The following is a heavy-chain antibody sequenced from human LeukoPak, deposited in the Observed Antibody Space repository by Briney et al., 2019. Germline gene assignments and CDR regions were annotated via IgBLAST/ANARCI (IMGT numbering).Heavy chain of an antibody. CDR2: INTDGSST. CDR3: AKDHGSFYYYGSGVIDY. Sequence: GGSLRLSCAASGFTFSSYWMHWVRQAPGKGLVWVSRINTDGSSTTYADSVKGRFTISRDNSKNTLYLQMNSLRAEDTAVYYCAKDHGSFYYYGSGVIDYWGQGTLVTVSS. CDR1: GFTFSSYW. V-gene: IGHV3-74*01. J-gene: IGHJ4*02. D-gene: IGHD3-10*01.